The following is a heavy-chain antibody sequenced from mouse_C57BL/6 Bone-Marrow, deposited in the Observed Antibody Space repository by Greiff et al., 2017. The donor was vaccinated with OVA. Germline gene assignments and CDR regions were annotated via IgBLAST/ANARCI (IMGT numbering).Heavy chain of an antibody. V-gene: IGHV1-72*01. CDR2: IDPNSGGT. J-gene: IGHJ2*01. CDR1: GYTFTSYW. D-gene: IGHD1-1*01. Sequence: QVQLQQPGAELVKPGASVKLSCKASGYTFTSYWMHWVKQRPGRGLEWIGWIDPNSGGTKYNQKFKSKATLTVDKPSSAAYMQLSSLTSEDSAVYYYTRPVVGRDFDYWGQGTALTVSS. CDR3: TRPVVGRDFDY.